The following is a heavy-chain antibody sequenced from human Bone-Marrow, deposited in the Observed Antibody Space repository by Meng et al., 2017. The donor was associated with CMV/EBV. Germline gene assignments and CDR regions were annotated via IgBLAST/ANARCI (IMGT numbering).Heavy chain of an antibody. D-gene: IGHD6-6*01. CDR1: DCSISSSSYY. J-gene: IGHJ4*02. CDR2: IYYSGST. CDR3: ASHRGGAIAGRSKGFDY. V-gene: IGHV4-39*01. Sequence: GSLRLCCTVSDCSISSSSYYWGWIRQPPGKGLEWIGSIYYSGSTYCNPSLKSRVTISVDTSKNQFSMKLSSVTAADTAMYYCASHRGGAIAGRSKGFDYWGQGALVTVSS.